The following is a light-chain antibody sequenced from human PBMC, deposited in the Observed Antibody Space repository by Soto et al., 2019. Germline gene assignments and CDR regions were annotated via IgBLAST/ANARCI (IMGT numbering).Light chain of an antibody. CDR2: DAS. CDR3: QQRSNWPLT. V-gene: IGKV3-11*01. Sequence: EIVLTQSPATLSLSPGERATLSCRASQSVGSYLGWYQQKPGQAPRLLIYDASNRATGIPARFSGSGSGTDFTLTISSLEPEDFAVYYFQQRSNWPLTFGGGTKVEIK. J-gene: IGKJ4*01. CDR1: QSVGSY.